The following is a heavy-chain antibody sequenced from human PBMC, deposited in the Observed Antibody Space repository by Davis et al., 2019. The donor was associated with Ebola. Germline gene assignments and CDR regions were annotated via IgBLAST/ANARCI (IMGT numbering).Heavy chain of an antibody. CDR1: GYTFTSYD. Sequence: AASVKVSCKASGYTFTSYDINWVRQATGQGLEWMGWMNPNSGNTGYAQKFQGRVTMTRNTSISTAYMELSSLRSEDTAVYYCARQDYAFDFWSGYRDYYYYGMDVWGQGTTVTVSS. V-gene: IGHV1-8*01. CDR3: ARQDYAFDFWSGYRDYYYYGMDV. CDR2: MNPNSGNT. J-gene: IGHJ6*02. D-gene: IGHD3-3*01.